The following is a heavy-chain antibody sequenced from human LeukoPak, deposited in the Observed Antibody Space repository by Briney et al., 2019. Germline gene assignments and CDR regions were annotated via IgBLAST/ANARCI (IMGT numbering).Heavy chain of an antibody. CDR3: GRETIAATGTSVFFDY. J-gene: IGHJ4*02. D-gene: IGHD6-13*01. Sequence: SETLSLTCTVSGGSVSSGSYYWSWIRQPPGKGLEWIGYIYHSGSTNYNPSLKSRVTISVDTSKNQFSLKLTSMTAADTAVYYCGRETIAATGTSVFFDYWGQGTLVTVSS. CDR1: GGSVSSGSYY. CDR2: IYHSGST. V-gene: IGHV4-61*01.